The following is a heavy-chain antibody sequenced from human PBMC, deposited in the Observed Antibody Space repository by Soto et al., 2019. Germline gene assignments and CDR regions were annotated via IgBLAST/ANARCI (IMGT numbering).Heavy chain of an antibody. D-gene: IGHD2-21*01. CDR3: ARRVYLVIEPPQRNRFDP. CDR2: IYYSGGA. J-gene: IGHJ5*02. CDR1: SGSTRRRGYY. Sequence: LPLPRHLISGSTRRRGYYWGRVRRAPGEGMKWVGGIYYSGGADYKPSLKSRVTISIDTSKHQFSPNLNSVTAADTAVYFCARRVYLVIEPPQRNRFDPCGQGTLV. V-gene: IGHV4-39*01.